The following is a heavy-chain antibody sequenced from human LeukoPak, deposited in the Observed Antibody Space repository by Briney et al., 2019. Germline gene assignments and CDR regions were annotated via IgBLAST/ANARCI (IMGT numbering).Heavy chain of an antibody. CDR2: IWYDGSNK. D-gene: IGHD3-10*01. CDR1: RFTFSSYG. Sequence: GGSLRLSCAASRFTFSSYGMHWVRQARGKGLEWVAVIWYDGSNKYYADSVKGRFTISRDNSKNTLYLQMNSLRAEDTAVYYCARDKGKMVRGVNHWFDPWGQGTLVTVSS. J-gene: IGHJ5*02. CDR3: ARDKGKMVRGVNHWFDP. V-gene: IGHV3-33*01.